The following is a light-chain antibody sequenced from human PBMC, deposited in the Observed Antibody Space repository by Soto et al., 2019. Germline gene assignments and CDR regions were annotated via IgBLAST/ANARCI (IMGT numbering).Light chain of an antibody. J-gene: IGKJ5*01. CDR1: RSGGSIY. CDR2: GAS. Sequence: ELVITQSPATLSVSPGERATLSCRARRSGGSIYLAWYQQRPGQAPRLLISGASNRATGIPARFSGSGSGTGFTLTISSLEPEDFAVYYCQQRCSWPITFGQGTRLEIK. V-gene: IGKV3D-20*02. CDR3: QQRCSWPIT.